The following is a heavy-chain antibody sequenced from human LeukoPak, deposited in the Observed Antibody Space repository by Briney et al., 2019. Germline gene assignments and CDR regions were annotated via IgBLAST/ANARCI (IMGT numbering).Heavy chain of an antibody. Sequence: GESLRLSCAACGFTFSNYARSWVRQAPGKGLEWVSGIGGSGGSTHYADSVEGRFTISRDNSKNTLYLQMNSLRAEDTALYYCAKGGRGMTTVATDAVDIWGQGTMVTVSS. CDR1: GFTFSNYA. D-gene: IGHD4-23*01. J-gene: IGHJ3*02. CDR2: IGGSGGST. V-gene: IGHV3-23*01. CDR3: AKGGRGMTTVATDAVDI.